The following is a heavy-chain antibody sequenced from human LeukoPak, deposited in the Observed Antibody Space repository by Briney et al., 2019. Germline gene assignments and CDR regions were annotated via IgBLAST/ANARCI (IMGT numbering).Heavy chain of an antibody. CDR1: GFSFGIYN. CDR2: ISSSGEIR. CDR3: ATRAAGSGTYDFDY. V-gene: IGHV3-48*01. J-gene: IGHJ4*02. Sequence: GGSLRLSCAASGFSFGIYNMNWVRQAPGKGLEWISYISSSGEIRHYVDSVKGRFTISRDNAKNTLYLQLDSLRAEDTAVYYCATRAAGSGTYDFDYWGQGTLVTVSS. D-gene: IGHD3-10*01.